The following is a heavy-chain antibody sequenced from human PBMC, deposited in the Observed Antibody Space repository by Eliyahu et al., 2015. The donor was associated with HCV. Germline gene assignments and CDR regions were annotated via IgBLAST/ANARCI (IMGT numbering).Heavy chain of an antibody. Sequence: QVQLRQWGAGPLKPSETLSLTCAVFGGPLPDKSWXWIRQPPRGGLEWIGDINHNGGAAYNPTFRRRLSLSIDTSRSQFSLKLTSVSVADTAIYYCARRSVVYGLDVWGQGTAVSVS. CDR2: INHNGGA. CDR1: GGPLPDKS. J-gene: IGHJ6*02. CDR3: ARRSVVYGLDV. V-gene: IGHV4-34*02.